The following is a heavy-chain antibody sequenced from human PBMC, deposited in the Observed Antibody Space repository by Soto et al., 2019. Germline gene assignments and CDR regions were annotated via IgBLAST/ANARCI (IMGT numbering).Heavy chain of an antibody. CDR1: GGSISSYY. J-gene: IGHJ6*02. CDR2: IYYSGST. V-gene: IGHV4-59*01. D-gene: IGHD6-13*01. CDR3: ARNRDSSSWDGYSYYYHRGG. Sequence: ASETLSLTCTVSGGSISSYYWNWILQPPGKGLEWIGYIYYSGSTNYNPSLKSRVTISVDTSKNQFSLKLSSVTAADTAVYYCARNRDSSSWDGYSYYYHRGGWGLGTTVTVSS.